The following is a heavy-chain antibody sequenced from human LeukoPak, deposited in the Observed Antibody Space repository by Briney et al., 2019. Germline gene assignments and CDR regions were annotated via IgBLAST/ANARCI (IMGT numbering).Heavy chain of an antibody. V-gene: IGHV1-2*02. D-gene: IGHD4-11*01. J-gene: IGHJ3*02. CDR1: GYTFTGYY. CDR2: INPNSGGT. CDR3: ARPYDYCFDAFDI. Sequence: ASVKVSCKASGYTFTGYYMHWVRQAPGQGLEWMGWINPNSGGTNYAQKFQGRVTMTRDTSISTAYMELSRLRSDDTAVYYCARPYDYCFDAFDIWGQGTMVTVSS.